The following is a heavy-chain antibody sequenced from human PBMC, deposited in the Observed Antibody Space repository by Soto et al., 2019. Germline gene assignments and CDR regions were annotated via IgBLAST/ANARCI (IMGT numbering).Heavy chain of an antibody. CDR2: IYHSGST. CDR1: GCSISNSNW. D-gene: IGHD6-19*01. CDR3: ARGGGQWPLYYYAMDV. Sequence: TLSLTCAVSGCSISNSNWWIWVRQPPGKGLEWIGEIYHSGSTNYNPSLKSRVTISVDKSKNQFSLKLNSVTAADTAVYYCARGGGQWPLYYYAMDVWGQGTTVTVS. V-gene: IGHV4-4*02. J-gene: IGHJ6*02.